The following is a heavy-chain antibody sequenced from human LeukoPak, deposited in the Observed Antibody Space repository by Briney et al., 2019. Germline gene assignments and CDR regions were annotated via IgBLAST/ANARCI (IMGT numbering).Heavy chain of an antibody. CDR3: AGAPEGALLNPY. CDR1: GGSITTDMTP. Sequence: SETLSLTCSVSGGSITTDMTPWAWIRQPPGKAPEWIGSIYHTGTTSYNPSLRSRVTIFADTSTDQFSLKLKSVTGADTAVYYCAGAPEGALLNPYWGQGTLVTVSS. V-gene: IGHV4-39*01. D-gene: IGHD4/OR15-4a*01. CDR2: IYHTGTT. J-gene: IGHJ4*02.